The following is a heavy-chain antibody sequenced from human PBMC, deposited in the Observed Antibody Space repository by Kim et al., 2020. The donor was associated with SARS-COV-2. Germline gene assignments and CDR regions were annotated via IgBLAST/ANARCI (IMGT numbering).Heavy chain of an antibody. D-gene: IGHD1-26*01. Sequence: SETLSLSCTVSGGSISSYYWSWIRQPPGKGLEWIGYIYYSGTTDSNPSLKSRVTISVATSKNQFSLKLSYVTAADTAVYYCARHSSGGYWARFDYWGLGTLVTVSP. J-gene: IGHJ4*02. CDR1: GGSISSYY. CDR3: ARHSSGGYWARFDY. V-gene: IGHV4-59*08. CDR2: IYYSGTT.